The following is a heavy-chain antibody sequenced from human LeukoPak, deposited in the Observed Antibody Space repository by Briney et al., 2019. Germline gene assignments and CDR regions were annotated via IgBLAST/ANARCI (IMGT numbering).Heavy chain of an antibody. J-gene: IGHJ3*02. Sequence: SETLSLTRTVSGGSISSSSYYWGWIRQPPGKGLEWIGSIYYSGSTYYKPSLKSRVTISVDTSKNQFSLKLSSVTAADTAVYYCARRPVLRFLGSDAFDIWGQGTMVTVSS. CDR1: GGSISSSSYY. D-gene: IGHD3-3*01. CDR3: ARRPVLRFLGSDAFDI. V-gene: IGHV4-39*01. CDR2: IYYSGST.